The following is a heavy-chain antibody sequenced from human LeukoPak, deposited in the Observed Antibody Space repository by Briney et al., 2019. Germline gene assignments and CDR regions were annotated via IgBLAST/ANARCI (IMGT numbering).Heavy chain of an antibody. CDR3: AKYPPIAEYYGFWSGYSHADAFDI. Sequence: GGSLRLSCAASGFTFSSSAMRWVRQAPGMGREWVSALIGSGGSTYYADSVKGRFTISRDNSKNTLYLQMNSLRAEDTAVYYCAKYPPIAEYYGFWSGYSHADAFDIWGQGTMVTVSS. D-gene: IGHD3-3*01. CDR1: GFTFSSSA. V-gene: IGHV3-23*01. CDR2: LIGSGGST. J-gene: IGHJ3*02.